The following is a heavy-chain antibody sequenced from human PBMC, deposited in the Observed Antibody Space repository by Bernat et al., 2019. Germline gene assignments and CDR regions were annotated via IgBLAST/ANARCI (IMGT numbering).Heavy chain of an antibody. CDR1: GFTFSSYS. CDR3: AILTIAAAGTASFDY. J-gene: IGHJ4*02. CDR2: ISSSSYI. V-gene: IGHV3-21*01. Sequence: EVQLVESGGGLVKPGGSLRLSCAASGFTFSSYSMNWVRQAPGKGLEWVSSISSSSYIYYADSVKGRFTISRDNAKNSLYLQMNSLRAEDTAVYYCAILTIAAAGTASFDYWGQGTLVTVSS. D-gene: IGHD6-13*01.